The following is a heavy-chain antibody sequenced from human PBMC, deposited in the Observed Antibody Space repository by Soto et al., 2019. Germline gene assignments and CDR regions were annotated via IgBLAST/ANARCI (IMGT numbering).Heavy chain of an antibody. Sequence: ASVKVSCKVSGYTLTELSMLWVRQAPGQGLEWMGIINPSGGSTSYAQKFQGRATMTRDTSTSTVYMELSSLRSEDTAVYYCARDTSYYDRSVQPALDYWGQGTLVTVSS. CDR3: ARDTSYYDRSVQPALDY. CDR1: GYTLTELS. CDR2: INPSGGST. D-gene: IGHD3-22*01. J-gene: IGHJ4*02. V-gene: IGHV1-46*01.